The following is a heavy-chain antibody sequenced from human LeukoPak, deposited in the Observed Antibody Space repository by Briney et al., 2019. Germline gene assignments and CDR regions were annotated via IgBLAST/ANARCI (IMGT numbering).Heavy chain of an antibody. CDR3: ASDGTGAGYYYDSSGYSS. D-gene: IGHD3-22*01. V-gene: IGHV4-34*01. J-gene: IGHJ5*02. Sequence: SETLSLTCAVYGGSFSGYYRSWIRQPPGKGLEWIGEINHSGSTNYNPSLKSRVTISVDTSKSQFSLKLSSVTAADTAVYYCASDGTGAGYYYDSSGYSSWGQGTLVTVSS. CDR2: INHSGST. CDR1: GGSFSGYY.